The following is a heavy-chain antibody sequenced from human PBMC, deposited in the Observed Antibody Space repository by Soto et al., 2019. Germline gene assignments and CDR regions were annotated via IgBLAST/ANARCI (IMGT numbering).Heavy chain of an antibody. V-gene: IGHV4-31*03. Sequence: SETLSLTCSVSGADINSGGFTWTWIRQHAGKGLEWLGYISHSGSTDYNPSLKSRLSISGDTSKNHFSLTLTSVTAADAAVYYCARTAWHFFDYWGQGTLVTVS. CDR1: GADINSGGFT. D-gene: IGHD3-3*02. CDR3: ARTAWHFFDY. J-gene: IGHJ4*02. CDR2: ISHSGST.